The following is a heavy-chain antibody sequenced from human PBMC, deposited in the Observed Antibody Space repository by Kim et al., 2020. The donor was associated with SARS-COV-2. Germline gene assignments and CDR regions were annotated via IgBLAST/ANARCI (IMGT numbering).Heavy chain of an antibody. CDR1: GGSISSSSYY. Sequence: SETLSLTCTVSGGSISSSSYYWGWIRQPPGKGLEWIGSIYYSGSTYYNPSLKSRVTISVDTSKNQFSLKLSSVTAADTAVYYCARAGAYYDILTGYNAPLFFDYWGQGTLVTVSS. D-gene: IGHD3-9*01. J-gene: IGHJ4*02. V-gene: IGHV4-39*01. CDR2: IYYSGST. CDR3: ARAGAYYDILTGYNAPLFFDY.